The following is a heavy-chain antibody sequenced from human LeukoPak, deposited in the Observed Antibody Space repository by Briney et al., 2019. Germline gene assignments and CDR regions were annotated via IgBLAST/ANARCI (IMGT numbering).Heavy chain of an antibody. D-gene: IGHD5/OR15-5a*01. Sequence: PSETLSLTCTVSGASLTNYYWTWIRQPPGKGLEWIGYIYNSGSTSYDPSLKSRITISMDMSKNQFSLKLTSVTAADTAVYYCARGMELVSTPFDHWGQGALVTVSS. CDR2: IYNSGST. CDR3: ARGMELVSTPFDH. J-gene: IGHJ4*02. CDR1: GASLTNYY. V-gene: IGHV4-59*01.